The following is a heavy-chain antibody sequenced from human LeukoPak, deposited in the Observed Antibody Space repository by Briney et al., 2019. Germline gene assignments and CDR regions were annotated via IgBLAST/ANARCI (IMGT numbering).Heavy chain of an antibody. CDR1: GFTFDDYG. Sequence: PGGSLRLSCAASGFTFDDYGMSWVRQAPGKGLEWVSGINWNGGSTYYADSVKGRFTISRDNSKNTLYLQMNSLRAEDTAVYYCAKDDNYIRFLSWGQGTLVTVSS. CDR2: INWNGGST. J-gene: IGHJ5*02. V-gene: IGHV3-23*01. CDR3: AKDDNYIRFLS. D-gene: IGHD3-16*01.